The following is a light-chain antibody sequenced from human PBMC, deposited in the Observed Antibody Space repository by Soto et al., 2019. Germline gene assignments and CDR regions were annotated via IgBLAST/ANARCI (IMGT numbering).Light chain of an antibody. CDR1: QSVSSR. CDR3: QQYVTSAIT. Sequence: EIVLTQSPGTLSLSPGERATLSCRASQSVSSRLAWYQQKPGQAPRLLISVASSRATGIPDRFSGSGSGTDFTLTISRLEPEDFALYSCQQYVTSAITLGQGTRLETK. V-gene: IGKV3-20*01. J-gene: IGKJ5*01. CDR2: VAS.